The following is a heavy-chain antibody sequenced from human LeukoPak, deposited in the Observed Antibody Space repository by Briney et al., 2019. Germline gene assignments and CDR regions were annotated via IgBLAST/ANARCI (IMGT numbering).Heavy chain of an antibody. J-gene: IGHJ6*02. CDR3: VRNYGDYYYYYYYGMDV. Sequence: ASVKVSCKASGYTFTNYDINWVRQATGQGLEWMGWMYPNSGTTGYAQKFQGRVTMTRNTSISTAYMELSSLRSEDTAVYYCVRNYGDYYYYYYYGMDVWGQGATVTVSS. CDR1: GYTFTNYD. D-gene: IGHD4-17*01. V-gene: IGHV1-8*01. CDR2: MYPNSGTT.